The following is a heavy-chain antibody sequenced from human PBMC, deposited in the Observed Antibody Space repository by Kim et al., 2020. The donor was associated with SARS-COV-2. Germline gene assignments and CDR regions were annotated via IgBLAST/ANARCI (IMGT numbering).Heavy chain of an antibody. V-gene: IGHV3-23*01. J-gene: IGHJ6*02. Sequence: GGSLRLSCAASGFTFSSYGMSWVRQAPGKGLECVSAISASGYSTYYADSVKGRFTISRDNSKNTLYLQMNSLRAEDTAVYYCVKGTEGAGVWGQGTTVTVSS. CDR1: GFTFSSYG. CDR2: ISASGYST. CDR3: VKGTEGAGV. D-gene: IGHD3-10*01.